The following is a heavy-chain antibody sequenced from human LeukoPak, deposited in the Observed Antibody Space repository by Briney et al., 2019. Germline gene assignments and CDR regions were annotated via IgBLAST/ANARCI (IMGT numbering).Heavy chain of an antibody. CDR1: GFTFSSYG. J-gene: IGHJ4*02. Sequence: QPGRSLRLSCAASGFTFSSYGMHWVRQAPGKGLEWVAVIWYDGSNKYYADSVKGRVTISRDNSKNTMYLQMNSLRAEDTAVYYCAKDHYYDSSGYLNWGQGTLVTVSS. CDR2: IWYDGSNK. V-gene: IGHV3-33*06. D-gene: IGHD3-22*01. CDR3: AKDHYYDSSGYLN.